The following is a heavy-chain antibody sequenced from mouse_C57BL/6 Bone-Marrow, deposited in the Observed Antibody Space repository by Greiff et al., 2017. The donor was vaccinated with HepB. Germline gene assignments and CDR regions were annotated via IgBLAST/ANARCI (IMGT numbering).Heavy chain of an antibody. Sequence: QVTLKECGPGILQSSQTLSLTCSFSGFSLSTSGMGVSWIRQPSGKGLEWLAHIYWDDDKRYHPSLKNRLTISKDTSRNQVFLKITSVDTADTATYYGARRGGYSNYVGYFDVWGTGTTVTVSS. CDR1: GFSLSTSGMG. CDR3: ARRGGYSNYVGYFDV. CDR2: IYWDDDK. D-gene: IGHD2-5*01. J-gene: IGHJ1*03. V-gene: IGHV8-12*01.